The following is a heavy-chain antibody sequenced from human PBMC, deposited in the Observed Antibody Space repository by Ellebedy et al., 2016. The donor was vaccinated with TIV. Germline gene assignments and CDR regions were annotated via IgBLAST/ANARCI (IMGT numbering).Heavy chain of an antibody. CDR1: GGSISSYY. CDR2: IKYSGST. D-gene: IGHD1-1*01. CDR3: ARVPTASFIEYFDY. V-gene: IGHV4-59*01. J-gene: IGHJ4*02. Sequence: MPSETLSLTCTVSGGSISSYYWSRIRQPPGKGLEWIGYIKYSGSTNYNPSLKSRVTISVDTSRNQFSLKLTSVTAADTAVYYCARVPTASFIEYFDYWGQGTLVTVSS.